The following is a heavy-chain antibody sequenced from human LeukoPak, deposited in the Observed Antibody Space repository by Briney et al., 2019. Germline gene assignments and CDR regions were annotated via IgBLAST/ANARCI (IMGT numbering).Heavy chain of an antibody. V-gene: IGHV3-9*01. D-gene: IGHD1-14*01. CDR2: ISWNSGSI. J-gene: IGHJ6*03. CDR1: GFTFDDYA. Sequence: GGSLRLSCAASGFTFDDYAMHWVRQAPGKGLEWVSGISWNSGSIGYADSVKGRFTISRDNAKNSLYLQMNSLRAEDTALYYCAKDGHTGYYYYYMDVWGKGTTVNVSS. CDR3: AKDGHTGYYYYYMDV.